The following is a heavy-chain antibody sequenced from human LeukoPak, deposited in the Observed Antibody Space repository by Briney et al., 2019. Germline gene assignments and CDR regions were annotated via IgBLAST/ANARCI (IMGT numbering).Heavy chain of an antibody. Sequence: PSETLSLTCTVSGGSISSYYWTWIRQPPGKGLEWIGYIYYSGSTNYNPSLKSRVTISVDTSKNQFSLKLRSVTAADTAVYYCARGRFGVQDIWGQGTMVTVSS. D-gene: IGHD3-16*01. CDR2: IYYSGST. CDR3: ARGRFGVQDI. J-gene: IGHJ3*02. V-gene: IGHV4-59*01. CDR1: GGSISSYY.